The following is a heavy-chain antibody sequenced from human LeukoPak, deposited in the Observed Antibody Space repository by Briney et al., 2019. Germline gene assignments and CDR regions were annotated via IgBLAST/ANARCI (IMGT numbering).Heavy chain of an antibody. CDR3: AKGPLIEVAGTTWDY. CDR1: GFTFSTYA. J-gene: IGHJ4*02. Sequence: GGSLRHSCAASGFTFSTYAMTWVRLAPGKGLEWVSAINGGGGNTYYADSVRGRFTISRDNSKDTLYLQMNSLRAEDTAVYYCAKGPLIEVAGTTWDYWGQGTLVTVSS. CDR2: INGGGGNT. V-gene: IGHV3-23*01. D-gene: IGHD6-19*01.